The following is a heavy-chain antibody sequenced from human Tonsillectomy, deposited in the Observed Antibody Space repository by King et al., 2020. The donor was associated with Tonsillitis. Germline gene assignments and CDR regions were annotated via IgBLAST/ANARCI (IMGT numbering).Heavy chain of an antibody. Sequence: VQLVESGGGLVKPGGSLRLSCATSGFTFRNYDMNWVRQAPGGGLEWVSSINTGSTYINYADSVKGRFTISRDKAKNSLFLQLNSLRAGEPAVFFCAKDQGAGYFDTGRGAFDIWGQGTMVTVSS. D-gene: IGHD3-22*01. CDR2: INTGSTYI. V-gene: IGHV3-21*01. CDR3: AKDQGAGYFDTGRGAFDI. CDR1: GFTFRNYD. J-gene: IGHJ3*02.